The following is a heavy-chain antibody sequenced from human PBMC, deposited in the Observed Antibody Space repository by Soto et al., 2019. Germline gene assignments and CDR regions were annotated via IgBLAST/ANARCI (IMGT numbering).Heavy chain of an antibody. CDR1: GGSIISTNW. Sequence: SETLSLTCAVSGGSIISTNWWTWVRQPPGKGLEWIGEIYHSGSGNTNYNPSLKSRATISVDKSKNQFSLKLSSVTAADTAVYYCARRVVLVPATSVIYYYGMDVWGQGTTVTVSS. V-gene: IGHV4-4*02. CDR2: IYHSGSGNT. D-gene: IGHD2-2*01. CDR3: ARRVVLVPATSVIYYYGMDV. J-gene: IGHJ6*02.